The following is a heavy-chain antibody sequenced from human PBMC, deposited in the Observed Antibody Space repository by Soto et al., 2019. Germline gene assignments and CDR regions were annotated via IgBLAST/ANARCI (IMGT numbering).Heavy chain of an antibody. Sequence: EVQLVQSGAEVKEPGESLRISCKGFGYTFTTFWITWVRLIPGQGLEWMGTIDPTDSYTSYSPTFHGHVSISADKSIGTAYLLWSSLKASDTAIYYCARLNCSSATCDSWFDPWGQGTLVTVSS. CDR2: IDPTDSYT. CDR3: ARLNCSSATCDSWFDP. V-gene: IGHV5-10-1*03. CDR1: GYTFTTFW. D-gene: IGHD2-2*01. J-gene: IGHJ5*02.